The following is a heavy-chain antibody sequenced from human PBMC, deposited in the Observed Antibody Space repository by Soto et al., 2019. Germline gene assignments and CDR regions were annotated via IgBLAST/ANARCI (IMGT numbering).Heavy chain of an antibody. CDR1: GVSISSGDDY. J-gene: IGHJ4*02. V-gene: IGHV4-30-4*01. CDR3: ARGGGYDY. CDR2: IYSSGST. D-gene: IGHD3-22*01. Sequence: QVQLQESGPGVVKPSQTLSLTCIVSGVSISSGDDYWSWIRQPPGKGLEWIGYIYSSGSTYCNPSLRSRATISADTAKNQFALEVTSGTAADTAVYYCARGGGYDYWGQGALVTVSS.